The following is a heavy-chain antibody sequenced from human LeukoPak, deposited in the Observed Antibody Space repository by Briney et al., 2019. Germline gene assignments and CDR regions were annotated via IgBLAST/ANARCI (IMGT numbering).Heavy chain of an antibody. CDR2: IKSKSDGGTT. D-gene: IGHD6-19*01. CDR1: GFTFSSAW. J-gene: IGHJ4*02. CDR3: AKDGSYIAVAGVLDY. V-gene: IGHV3-15*01. Sequence: GGSLRLSCAASGFTFSSAWMTWVRQAPGKGLEWVGRIKSKSDGGTTEFAAPVKGRFTISRDNSKNTLYLQMNSLRAEDTAVYYCAKDGSYIAVAGVLDYWGQGTLVTVSS.